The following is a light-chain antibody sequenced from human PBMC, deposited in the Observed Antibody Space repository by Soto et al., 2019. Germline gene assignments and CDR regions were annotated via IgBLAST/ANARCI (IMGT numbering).Light chain of an antibody. CDR2: KAS. V-gene: IGKV1-5*03. CDR1: ESISTW. J-gene: IGKJ2*01. CDR3: QQYNSYSYT. Sequence: DIQMTQSPSTLSASVGDRVTITCRASESISTWLAWFQQKPGKAPKLLIYKASSLESEVPSRFTGRGSGTEFTLTISSLQPDDLATYYCQQYNSYSYTFGQGTKLEIK.